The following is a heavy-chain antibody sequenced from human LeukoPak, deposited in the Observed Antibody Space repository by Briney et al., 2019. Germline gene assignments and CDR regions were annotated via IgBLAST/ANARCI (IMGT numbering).Heavy chain of an antibody. J-gene: IGHJ4*02. V-gene: IGHV1-69*13. D-gene: IGHD1-1*01. CDR2: IIPIFGTA. CDR1: GGTFSSYA. CDR3: ARELERRPLFDY. Sequence: SSVKVSCKASGGTFSSYAISWVRQAPGQGLEWMGGIIPIFGTANYAQKFQGRVTITADESTSTAYMELSSLRSEDTAVYYCARELERRPLFDYWGQGTLVTVSS.